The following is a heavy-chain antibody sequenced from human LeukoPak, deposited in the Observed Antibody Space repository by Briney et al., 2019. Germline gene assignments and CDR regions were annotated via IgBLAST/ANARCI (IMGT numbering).Heavy chain of an antibody. CDR2: LSGSGGST. CDR1: GFTFSSYG. D-gene: IGHD1-26*01. Sequence: GGTLRLSCAASGFTFSSYGMSWVRQAPGKGLEWVSTLSGSGGSTYYADSVKGRFTISRDNSKNALYLQMTSLRAEDTAVYYCAKDGIPWYYYMDVWGKGTTVTISS. J-gene: IGHJ6*03. V-gene: IGHV3-23*01. CDR3: AKDGIPWYYYMDV.